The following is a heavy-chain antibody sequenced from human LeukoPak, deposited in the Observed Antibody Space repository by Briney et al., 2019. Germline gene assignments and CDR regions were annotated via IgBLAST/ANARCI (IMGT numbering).Heavy chain of an antibody. CDR2: INADGSRT. J-gene: IGHJ4*02. CDR1: GFTFSSDW. D-gene: IGHD6-19*01. CDR3: ARDFYSSGWYGADY. Sequence: PGRSLRLSCAASGFTFSSDWMHWVRQTPGEGLVWVSRINADGSRTTYADSVKGRFTISRDNAKNTLYLQMNSLRVEDTAVYYCARDFYSSGWYGADYWGQGTLVTVSS. V-gene: IGHV3-74*01.